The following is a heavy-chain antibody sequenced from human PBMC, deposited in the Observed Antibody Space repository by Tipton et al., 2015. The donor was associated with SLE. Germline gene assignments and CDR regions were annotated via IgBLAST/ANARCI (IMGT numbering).Heavy chain of an antibody. CDR2: INDSGTT. CDR1: GGSFSGFY. Sequence: TLSLTCAVSGGSFSGFYWSWIRQPPGKGLEWIGEINDSGTTNYQPFLKSRVTISADTSKNQFSLKLSSVTAADTAVYYCARRGNWNYGDWGQGTLVTVSS. D-gene: IGHD1-7*01. J-gene: IGHJ4*02. V-gene: IGHV4-34*01. CDR3: ARRGNWNYGD.